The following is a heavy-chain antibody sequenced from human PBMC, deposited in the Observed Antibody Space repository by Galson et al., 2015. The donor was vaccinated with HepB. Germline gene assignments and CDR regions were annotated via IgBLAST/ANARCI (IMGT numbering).Heavy chain of an antibody. CDR1: GYTFTSYY. CDR2: INPSGGST. V-gene: IGHV1-46*04. D-gene: IGHD5-24*01. J-gene: IGHJ4*02. CDR3: ARGRGRDGYNYYYFDY. Sequence: SVKVSCKASGYTFTSYYMHWVRQAPGQGLEWMGIINPSGGSTSYAQKLQGRVTMTRDTSTSTVYMELSSLRSGDAAVYYCARGRGRDGYNYYYFDYWGQGTLVTVSS.